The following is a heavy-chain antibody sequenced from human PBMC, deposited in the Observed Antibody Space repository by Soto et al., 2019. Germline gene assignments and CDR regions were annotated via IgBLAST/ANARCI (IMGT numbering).Heavy chain of an antibody. CDR1: GFTFTSSA. CDR3: AADDSSGLKLAY. Sequence: SVKVSCKASGFTFTSSAVQWVRQARGQRLEWIGWIVVGSGNTNYAQKFQERVTITRDMSTSTAYMELSSLRSEDTAVYYCAADDSSGLKLAYWGQGTLVTVSS. CDR2: IVVGSGNT. V-gene: IGHV1-58*01. J-gene: IGHJ4*02. D-gene: IGHD6-19*01.